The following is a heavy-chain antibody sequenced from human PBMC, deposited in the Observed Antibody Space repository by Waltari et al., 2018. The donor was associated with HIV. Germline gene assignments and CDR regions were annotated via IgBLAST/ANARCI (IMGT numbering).Heavy chain of an antibody. CDR2: INRIGST. V-gene: IGHV4-34*02. CDR3: ARGTTVTTVLFNYGMDV. CDR1: GGSFSSYF. D-gene: IGHD4-17*01. Sequence: QVQLQQWGAGLLKPSETLSLTCTVYGGSFSSYFWNWIRQPPGKGLEWIGEINRIGSTKYNPSLGSRVTISMDTSKNQFSMKLNSVTAADTAVYYCARGTTVTTVLFNYGMDVWGQGTTVNVSS. J-gene: IGHJ6*02.